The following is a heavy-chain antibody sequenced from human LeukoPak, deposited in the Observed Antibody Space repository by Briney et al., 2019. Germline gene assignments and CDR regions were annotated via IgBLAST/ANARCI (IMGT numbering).Heavy chain of an antibody. J-gene: IGHJ3*02. CDR3: AREGDGYNDAFDI. Sequence: GGSLRLSCAASGFTVSSNYMSWVRQAPGKGLEWVSVIYSGGSTYYADSVKGRLTISRDNSKNTLYLQMNSLRAEDTAVYYCAREGDGYNDAFDIWGQGTMVTVSS. CDR1: GFTVSSNY. CDR2: IYSGGST. V-gene: IGHV3-53*01. D-gene: IGHD5-24*01.